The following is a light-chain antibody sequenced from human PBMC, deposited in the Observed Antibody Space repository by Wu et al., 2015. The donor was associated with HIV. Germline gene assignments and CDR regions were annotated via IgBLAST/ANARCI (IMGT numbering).Light chain of an antibody. CDR1: QSIGSN. V-gene: IGKV3-15*01. J-gene: IGKJ1*01. CDR3: QQYDNWPPWT. CDR2: GAS. Sequence: EIVMTQSPATLSVSPGERTTLSCRASQSIGSNLVWYQQKPGQAPRLLIYGASTRATGVPARFSASGSGAEYTLTISSLQPEDFALYYCQQYDNWPPWTFGQGTKVEIK.